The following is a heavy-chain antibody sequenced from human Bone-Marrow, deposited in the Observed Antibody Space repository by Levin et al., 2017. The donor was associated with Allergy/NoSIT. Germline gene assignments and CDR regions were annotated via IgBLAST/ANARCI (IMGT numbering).Heavy chain of an antibody. CDR3: ARGMSLVVPAAILGVSYYYGMDV. V-gene: IGHV4-4*07. CDR2: IYTSGST. J-gene: IGHJ6*02. Sequence: SETLSLTCTVSGGSISSYYWSWIRQPAGKGLEWIGRIYTSGSTNYNPSLKSRVTMSVDTSKNQFSLKLSSVTAADTAVYYCARGMSLVVPAAILGVSYYYGMDVWGQGTTVTVSS. CDR1: GGSISSYY. D-gene: IGHD2-2*02.